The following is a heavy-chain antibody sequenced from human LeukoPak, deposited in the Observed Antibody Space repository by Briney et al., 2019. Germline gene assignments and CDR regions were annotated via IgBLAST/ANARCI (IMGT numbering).Heavy chain of an antibody. CDR1: GYTFTGYY. D-gene: IGHD1-7*01. V-gene: IGHV1-2*02. Sequence: ASVKVSGKSSGYTFTGYYIHGVRPARGQGLEWMGWLNSKSGGTNYAQNFQGRVTMTRDTIINTAYMELSRLRSDDTAVYYCERDDWHYPRFVPWGQGTLVTVSS. J-gene: IGHJ5*02. CDR3: ERDDWHYPRFVP. CDR2: LNSKSGGT.